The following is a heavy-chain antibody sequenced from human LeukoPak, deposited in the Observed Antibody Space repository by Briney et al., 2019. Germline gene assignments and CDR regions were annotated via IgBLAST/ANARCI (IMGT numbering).Heavy chain of an antibody. CDR3: ARDYNPDYYYYMDV. CDR1: GGSISSSSYY. J-gene: IGHJ6*03. Sequence: SETLSLTCTVSGGSISSSSYYWGWIRQPPGKGLEWIGSIYYSGSTYYNPSLKSRVTISVDTSKNQFSLKLSSVTAADTAVYYCARDYNPDYYYYMDVWGKGTTVTVSS. V-gene: IGHV4-39*07. D-gene: IGHD3-10*01. CDR2: IYYSGST.